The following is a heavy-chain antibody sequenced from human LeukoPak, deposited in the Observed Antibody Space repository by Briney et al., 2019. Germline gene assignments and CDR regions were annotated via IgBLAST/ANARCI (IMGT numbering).Heavy chain of an antibody. CDR1: GGTFSSHA. CDR2: IIPISGTA. V-gene: IGHV1-69*05. CDR3: ARGLQYQLLKALGYYYMDV. Sequence: SVKVSCKASGGTFSSHAIAWVRQAPGQGPEWMGGIIPISGTANYAQKFQGRVTLTTDESTSTAYMELSSLTSDDTAVYYCARGLQYQLLKALGYYYMDVWGEGTTVTVSS. J-gene: IGHJ6*03. D-gene: IGHD2-2*01.